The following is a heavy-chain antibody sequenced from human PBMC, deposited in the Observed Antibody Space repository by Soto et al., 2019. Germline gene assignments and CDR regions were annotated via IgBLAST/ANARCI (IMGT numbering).Heavy chain of an antibody. V-gene: IGHV1-69*12. CDR1: GGTFSSYA. D-gene: IGHD2-15*01. CDR3: ARHDCISSSCYYYYYSGMDV. Sequence: QVQLVQAGAEVKKPGSSVKVSCKASGGTFSSYAISWVRQAPGQGLEWMGGIIPIFDTANYAQKFQGRVTITADESTSTADMELSSLRSEDTAVYYCARHDCISSSCYYYYYSGMDVWGQGTTVTVSS. CDR2: IIPIFDTA. J-gene: IGHJ6*02.